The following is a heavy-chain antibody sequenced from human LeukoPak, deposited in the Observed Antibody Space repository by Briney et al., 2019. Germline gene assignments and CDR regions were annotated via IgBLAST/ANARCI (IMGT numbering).Heavy chain of an antibody. J-gene: IGHJ4*02. CDR2: INHSGIT. D-gene: IGHD3-22*01. Sequence: SETLSLTCAVSGYSIRSGHYRGWIRQSPGKGLEWIGSINHSGITEYNPSLKSRVTLSVDTSKNQFSLQLRSVTAADRALYYCARSGDYIKEGFDYWGQGTQVTVSS. CDR1: GYSIRSGHY. CDR3: ARSGDYIKEGFDY. V-gene: IGHV4-38-2*01.